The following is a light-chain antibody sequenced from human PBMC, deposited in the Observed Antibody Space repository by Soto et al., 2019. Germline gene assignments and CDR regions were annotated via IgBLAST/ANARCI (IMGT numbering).Light chain of an antibody. CDR1: SGDVGTYNL. J-gene: IGLJ2*01. CDR2: EVN. CDR3: CSYAGRSNVV. V-gene: IGLV2-23*02. Sequence: QSALTQPASVSGSPGQSITISCTGTSGDVGTYNLVSWYQQHPGRAPKLIIFEVNKRPSGVSNRLSGSKSGNTASLAISGLQADDEADYYCCSYAGRSNVVCGSGTKRTVL.